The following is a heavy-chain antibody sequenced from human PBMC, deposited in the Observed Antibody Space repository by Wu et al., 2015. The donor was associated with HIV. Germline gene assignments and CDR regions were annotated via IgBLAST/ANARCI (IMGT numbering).Heavy chain of an antibody. CDR3: ARIFYDGNDGCFDP. D-gene: IGHD4-23*01. J-gene: IGHJ5*02. CDR1: GYTFIGDY. CDR2: INPNTGGT. V-gene: IGHV1-2*02. Sequence: QVQLVQSGAEVKKPGASMKVSCKASGYTFIGDYVHWVRQTPGQGLEWMGWINPNTGGTNYAQKFQGRVTMTRDTSISTAYMELSRLRSDDTAVYYCARIFYDGNDGCFDPWGQGTLVTVSS.